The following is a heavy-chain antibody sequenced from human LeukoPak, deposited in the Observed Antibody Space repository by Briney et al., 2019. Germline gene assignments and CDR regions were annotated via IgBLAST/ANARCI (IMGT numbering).Heavy chain of an antibody. V-gene: IGHV3-53*01. CDR1: GFTVSGNY. J-gene: IGHJ4*02. CDR2: MFSNGAT. CDR3: ASSYYEVFDY. D-gene: IGHD1-26*01. Sequence: GGSLRLSCAASGFTVSGNYMSWVRQAPGQGLEWVSVMFSNGATYYADSVKGRFTISRDISKNTLLLQMNSLRVADTAVYYCASSYYEVFDYWGQGTLVTVSS.